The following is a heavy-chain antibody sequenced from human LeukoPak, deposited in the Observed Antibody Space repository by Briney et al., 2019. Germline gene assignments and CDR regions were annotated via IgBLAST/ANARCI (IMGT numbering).Heavy chain of an antibody. D-gene: IGHD4-17*01. Sequence: GGSLRLSCAASELTSSSYPMSWVRQAPGKGLEWVSAISGSGNYTYCADSVEGRFTISRDNSKNTLYLQMNNLRVEDTAVYYCAKVVWEVTTNYWGQGTLVAVSS. V-gene: IGHV3-23*01. CDR2: ISGSGNYT. CDR1: ELTSSSYP. CDR3: AKVVWEVTTNY. J-gene: IGHJ4*02.